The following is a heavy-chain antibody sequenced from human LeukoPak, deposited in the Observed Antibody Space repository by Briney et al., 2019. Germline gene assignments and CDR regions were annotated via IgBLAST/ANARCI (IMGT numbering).Heavy chain of an antibody. V-gene: IGHV3-48*03. J-gene: IGHJ6*02. CDR1: GFTFSSYE. CDR2: ISSSGSTI. Sequence: PGGSLRLSCAASGFTFSSYEMNWVRQAPGKGLEWVSYISSSGSTIYYADSVKGRITISRDNAKNSLYLQMNSLRAEDTAVYYCARIPYYYYGMDVWGQGTTVTVSS. CDR3: ARIPYYYYGMDV. D-gene: IGHD2-2*02.